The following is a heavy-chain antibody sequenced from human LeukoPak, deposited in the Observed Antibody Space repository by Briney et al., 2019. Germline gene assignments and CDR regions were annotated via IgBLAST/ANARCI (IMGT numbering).Heavy chain of an antibody. D-gene: IGHD3-22*01. CDR3: ARDLGQYYDTSDNWFDP. J-gene: IGHJ5*02. V-gene: IGHV3-23*01. CDR1: GFTFSSYG. CDR2: ISGSGGST. Sequence: GGTLRLSCAASGFTFSSYGMSWVRQAPGKGLEWVSAISGSGGSTYYADSVKGRVTISRDNSKNTLYLQMSSLRAEDTAVYYCARDLGQYYDTSDNWFDPWGQGTLVTVSS.